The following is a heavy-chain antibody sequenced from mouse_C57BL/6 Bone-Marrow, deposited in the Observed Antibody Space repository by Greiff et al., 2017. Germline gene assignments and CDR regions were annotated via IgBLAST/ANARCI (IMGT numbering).Heavy chain of an antibody. J-gene: IGHJ1*03. D-gene: IGHD1-1*01. CDR2: IRSKSNNYAT. Sequence: EVQLVESGGGLVQPKGSLKLSCAASGFSFNTYAMNWVRQAPGKGLEWVARIRSKSNNYATYYADSVKDRFTISRDDSESMLYLQMNNLKTEDTAMYYCVRHNTTGNFDVWGTGTTVTVSS. CDR1: GFSFNTYA. V-gene: IGHV10-1*01. CDR3: VRHNTTGNFDV.